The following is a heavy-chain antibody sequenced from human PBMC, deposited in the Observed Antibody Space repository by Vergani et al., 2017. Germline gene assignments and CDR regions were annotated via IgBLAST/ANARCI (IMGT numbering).Heavy chain of an antibody. D-gene: IGHD1-7*01. CDR3: ASDHYNWNYGPPDAFDI. CDR1: GFTLSDYY. CDR2: ISSSVSTI. J-gene: IGHJ3*02. Sequence: VQLVESGGGLVQPGGSLRLSCAASGFTLSDYYMSWIRPAQGKGLEWVAYISSSVSTIYYADSVKGRFTISRDNAKNSLYLQMNSLRAEDTAVYYCASDHYNWNYGPPDAFDIWGQGTMVTVSS. V-gene: IGHV3-11*01.